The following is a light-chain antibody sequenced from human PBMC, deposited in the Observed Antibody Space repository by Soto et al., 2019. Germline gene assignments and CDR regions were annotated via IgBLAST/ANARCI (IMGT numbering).Light chain of an antibody. V-gene: IGKV4-1*01. J-gene: IGKJ1*01. CDR3: QQYDSTPRT. Sequence: DIVMTQSPDSLAVSLGERATINCKSSQGVLYSSNNKNYLAWYQQKPGQPPKLLIYWASTRESGVPDRFSGSGSGTDFTLTISSLQAEDAAVYYCQQYDSTPRTFGQGTKVEIK. CDR1: QGVLYSSNNKNY. CDR2: WAS.